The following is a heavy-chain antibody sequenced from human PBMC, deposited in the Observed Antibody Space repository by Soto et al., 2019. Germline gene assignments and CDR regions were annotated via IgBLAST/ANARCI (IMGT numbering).Heavy chain of an antibody. J-gene: IGHJ4*02. CDR3: ARDRGGVVATIFVY. CDR1: GFTFSSYW. D-gene: IGHD5-12*01. CDR2: IKQAGSEK. V-gene: IGHV3-7*01. Sequence: EVQLVESGGGLVQPGGSLRLSCAASGFTFSSYWMSWVRQAPGKGLEWVANIKQAGSEKYYVDSVKGRFTISRDNAKNSLYLQMNSLRAEDTAVYYCARDRGGVVATIFVYWGQGTLVTVSS.